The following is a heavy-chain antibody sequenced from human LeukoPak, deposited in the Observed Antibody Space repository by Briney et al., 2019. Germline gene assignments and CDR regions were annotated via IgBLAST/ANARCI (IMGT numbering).Heavy chain of an antibody. D-gene: IGHD3-22*01. CDR2: IYYSGST. CDR1: GGSISSSSYY. J-gene: IGHJ4*02. CDR3: AREGYYYDSSGYSKPVDY. V-gene: IGHV4-39*07. Sequence: SETLSLTCTVSGGSISSSSYYWGWIRQPPGKGLEWITSIYYSGSTYHNPSLKSRVTTSVDTSKNQFSLKLSAVTAADTAVYYCAREGYYYDSSGYSKPVDYWGQGTLVTVSS.